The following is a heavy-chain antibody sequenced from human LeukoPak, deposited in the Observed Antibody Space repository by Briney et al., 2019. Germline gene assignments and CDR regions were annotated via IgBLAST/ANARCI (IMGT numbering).Heavy chain of an antibody. D-gene: IGHD4-17*01. J-gene: IGHJ2*01. CDR1: GFTFSSYG. CDR3: AKEGSTVTTFLWYFDL. V-gene: IGHV3-33*06. CDR2: IWYDGSNK. Sequence: PGGSLRLSCAASGFTFSSYGMHWVRQAPGKGLEWVAVIWYDGSNKYYAGSVKGRFTISRDNSKNTLYLQMNSLREEDTAVYYWAKEGSTVTTFLWYFDLWGRGTLVTVSS.